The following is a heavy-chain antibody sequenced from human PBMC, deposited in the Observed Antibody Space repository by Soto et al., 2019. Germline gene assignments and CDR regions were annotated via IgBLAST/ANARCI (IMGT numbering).Heavy chain of an antibody. V-gene: IGHV2-70*04. D-gene: IGHD6-25*01. J-gene: IGHJ4*02. CDR2: IDWDDDK. Sequence: SGPTLVNPTQTLTLTCTFSGFSLSTSGMRVSWIRQPPGKALEWLARIDWDDDKFYSTSLKTRLTISKDTSKNQVVLTMTNMDPVDTATYYCARIPPARSYFDYWGQGTLVTVSS. CDR1: GFSLSTSGMR. CDR3: ARIPPARSYFDY.